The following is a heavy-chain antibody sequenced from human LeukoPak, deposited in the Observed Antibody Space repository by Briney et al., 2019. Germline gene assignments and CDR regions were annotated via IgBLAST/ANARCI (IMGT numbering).Heavy chain of an antibody. D-gene: IGHD6-13*01. CDR1: GGSISSYY. J-gene: IGHJ4*02. V-gene: IGHV4-4*07. Sequence: SETLSLTCTVSGGSISSYYWSWIRQPAGKGLEWIGRIYTSGSTNYNPSLKSRVTMSVDTSKNQFSRKLSSVTAADTAVYYCARDSSAAGTFDYWGQGTLVTVSS. CDR3: ARDSSAAGTFDY. CDR2: IYTSGST.